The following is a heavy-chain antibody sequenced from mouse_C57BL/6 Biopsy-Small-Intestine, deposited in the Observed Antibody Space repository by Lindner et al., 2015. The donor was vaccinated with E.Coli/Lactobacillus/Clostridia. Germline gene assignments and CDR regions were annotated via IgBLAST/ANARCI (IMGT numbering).Heavy chain of an antibody. CDR2: IYPNNGGT. Sequence: QSTEEARRWIGYIYPNNGGTSYNQKFKGKATLTVDKSSSTAYMELHSLTSEDSAVYYCARRTGPYAMDYWGQGTSVTVSS. CDR3: ARRTGPYAMDY. V-gene: IGHV1-34*02. J-gene: IGHJ4*01. D-gene: IGHD4-1*01.